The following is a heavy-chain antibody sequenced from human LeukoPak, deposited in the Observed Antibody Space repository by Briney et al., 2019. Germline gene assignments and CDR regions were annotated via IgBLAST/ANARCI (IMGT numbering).Heavy chain of an antibody. J-gene: IGHJ5*02. V-gene: IGHV4-38-2*02. D-gene: IGHD1-14*01. CDR2: IYHSGST. CDR1: GYSISSGYY. CDR3: ARGILGRNTRWFDP. Sequence: TSETLSLTCTVSGYSISSGYYWGWIRQPPGKGLEWIGSIYHSGSTYYNPSLKSRVTISVDTSKNQFSLKLSSVTAADTAVYYRARGILGRNTRWFDPWGQGTLVTVSS.